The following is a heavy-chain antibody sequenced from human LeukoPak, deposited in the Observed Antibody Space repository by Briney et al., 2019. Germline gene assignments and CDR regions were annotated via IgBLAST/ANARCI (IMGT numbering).Heavy chain of an antibody. D-gene: IGHD4-23*01. CDR1: PGTFTSYT. Sequence: ASVKVSCKASPGTFTSYTISWVRHAPVQGIEWIGRIIPILGIAKYAQKIQGRVTIPSDKSTRTAYMDFNRLRSEHRTGYYIARYSVATPLQTNPEDAFDIWGQGTMVTVSS. CDR3: ARYSVATPLQTNPEDAFDI. J-gene: IGHJ3*02. V-gene: IGHV1-69*02. CDR2: IIPILGIA.